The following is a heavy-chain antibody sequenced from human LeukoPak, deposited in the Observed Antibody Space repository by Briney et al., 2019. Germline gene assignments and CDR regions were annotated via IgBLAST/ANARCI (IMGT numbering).Heavy chain of an antibody. CDR2: ISSSSSTI. CDR3: ARDRSMATPDWFDP. D-gene: IGHD5-24*01. Sequence: GGSLRLSCAASGFTFSSYSMNWVRQAPGKGLEWVSYISSSSSTIYYADSVKGRFTISRDNAKNSLYLQMNSLRAEDTAVYYCARDRSMATPDWFDPWGQGTLVTISS. J-gene: IGHJ5*02. V-gene: IGHV3-48*01. CDR1: GFTFSSYS.